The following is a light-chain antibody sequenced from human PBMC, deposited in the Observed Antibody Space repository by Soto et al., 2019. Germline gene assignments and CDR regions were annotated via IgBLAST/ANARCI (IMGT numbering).Light chain of an antibody. CDR1: QSVSNN. CDR3: QQYKDWWT. Sequence: EIVMTQSPATLSVSPGESATLSCRASQSVSNNLTWYQQKPGQPPRLLIYGASTRATGVPGRFSGSGSGTEFTLTISSLQSEDFAFYYCQQYKDWWTFGQGTKVEIK. J-gene: IGKJ1*01. V-gene: IGKV3-15*01. CDR2: GAS.